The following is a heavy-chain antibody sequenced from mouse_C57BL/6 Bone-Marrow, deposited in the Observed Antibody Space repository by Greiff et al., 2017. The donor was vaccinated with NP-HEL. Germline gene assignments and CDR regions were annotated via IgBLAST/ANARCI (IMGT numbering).Heavy chain of an antibody. Sequence: VQLQQSGPGFVKPSQSLSLTCSVTGYSITSGYYWNWIRQFPGNKLEWMGYISYDGSNNYNPSLKNRISITRDTSKNQFFLKLNSVTTEDTATYYCARDGTWFAYWGQGTLVTVSA. J-gene: IGHJ3*01. D-gene: IGHD1-1*01. V-gene: IGHV3-6*01. CDR2: ISYDGSN. CDR1: GYSITSGYY. CDR3: ARDGTWFAY.